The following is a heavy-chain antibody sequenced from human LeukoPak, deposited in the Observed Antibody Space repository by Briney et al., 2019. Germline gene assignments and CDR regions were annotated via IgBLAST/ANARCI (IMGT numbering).Heavy chain of an antibody. J-gene: IGHJ4*02. CDR3: ARGAYYDIWSGSYFDY. Sequence: SETLSLTCTVSGGSINSDNYFWNWIRLPAGKGLEWIGRMYTSGSINFSPSLQSRVTISVDTSKNQFSLELSSVTAADTAVYYCARGAYYDIWSGSYFDYWGQGTLVTVSS. V-gene: IGHV4-61*02. CDR1: GGSINSDNYF. D-gene: IGHD3-3*01. CDR2: MYTSGSI.